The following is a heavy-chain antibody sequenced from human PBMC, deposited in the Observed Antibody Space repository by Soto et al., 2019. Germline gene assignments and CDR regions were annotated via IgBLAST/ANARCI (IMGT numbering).Heavy chain of an antibody. D-gene: IGHD3-10*01. V-gene: IGHV3-23*01. Sequence: EVQLLESGGGLVQPGGSLRLSCAASGCTFSSYAMTWVRQAPGKGLEWVSAMSGNGGGTYYADSVKGRFTISRDYSKNTQYLQTNSLRAEDTAVYYCPKVAPLITMVRGVSFHHWGQGTLVTVSA. J-gene: IGHJ4*02. CDR1: GCTFSSYA. CDR3: PKVAPLITMVRGVSFHH. CDR2: MSGNGGGT.